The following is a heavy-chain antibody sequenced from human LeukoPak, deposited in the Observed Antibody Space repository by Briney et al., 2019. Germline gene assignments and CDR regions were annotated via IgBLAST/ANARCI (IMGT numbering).Heavy chain of an antibody. Sequence: VGSLRLSRAASGFTFSSYARSCVRPAPGKGLGWVSAISGSGGSTYYADSVKGRFTISRDNSKNTLYLQMNSLRAEDTAVYYCAKGGDYRGNFYYYYMDVWGKGTTVTVSS. V-gene: IGHV3-23*01. CDR3: AKGGDYRGNFYYYYMDV. J-gene: IGHJ6*03. D-gene: IGHD4-11*01. CDR1: GFTFSSYA. CDR2: ISGSGGST.